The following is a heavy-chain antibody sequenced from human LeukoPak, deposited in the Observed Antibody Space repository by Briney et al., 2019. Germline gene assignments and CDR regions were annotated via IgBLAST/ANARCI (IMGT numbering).Heavy chain of an antibody. V-gene: IGHV4-59*01. J-gene: IGHJ3*02. CDR3: ASGSYHHDAFDI. Sequence: SETLSLTCTVSGGSISSYYWSWIRQPPGKGLEWIGYIYYSGSTNYNPSLKSRVTISVDTSKNQFSPKLSSVTAADTAVYYCASGSYHHDAFDIWGQGTMVTVSS. D-gene: IGHD1-26*01. CDR1: GGSISSYY. CDR2: IYYSGST.